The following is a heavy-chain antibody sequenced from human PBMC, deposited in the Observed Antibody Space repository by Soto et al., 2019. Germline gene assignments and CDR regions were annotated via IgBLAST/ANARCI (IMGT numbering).Heavy chain of an antibody. Sequence: SQTLSLTCAISGDSVSSNSAAWNWIRQSPSRGLEWLGRTYYRSKWYNDYAVSVKSRITINPDTSKNQFSLQLNSVTPEDTAVYYCARVECSGGSCYPDLEYFQHWGQSTLVTVSS. CDR2: TYYRSKWYN. D-gene: IGHD2-15*01. J-gene: IGHJ1*01. CDR3: ARVECSGGSCYPDLEYFQH. V-gene: IGHV6-1*01. CDR1: GDSVSSNSAA.